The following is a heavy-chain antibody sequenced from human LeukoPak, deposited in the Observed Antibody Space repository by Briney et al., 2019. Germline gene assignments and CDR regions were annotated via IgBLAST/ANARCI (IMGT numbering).Heavy chain of an antibody. J-gene: IGHJ4*01. CDR3: ARDRGAYCGGDCYLGFDY. D-gene: IGHD2-21*02. CDR2: ISNSGSHI. Sequence: GGSLRLSCAASGFTFSSYSMNWVRQAPGKGLEWVSSISNSGSHIYYADSVKGRFTISRDNAKKSLYLQMTSLTAEDTAVYYCARDRGAYCGGDCYLGFDYWGRGTLVTVSS. V-gene: IGHV3-21*01. CDR1: GFTFSSYS.